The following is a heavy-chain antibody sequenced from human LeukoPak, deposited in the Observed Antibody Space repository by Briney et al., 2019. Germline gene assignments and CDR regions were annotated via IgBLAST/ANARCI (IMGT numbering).Heavy chain of an antibody. J-gene: IGHJ4*02. D-gene: IGHD5-12*01. V-gene: IGHV3-23*01. CDR1: GFTFSSYG. Sequence: GGSLRLSCAASGFTFSSYGMSWVRQAPGKGLEWVSAISGSGGSTYYADSVKGRFTISRDNAKNSLYLQMNSLRAEDTAVYYCASADSGYDYYFDYWGQGTLVTVSS. CDR3: ASADSGYDYYFDY. CDR2: ISGSGGST.